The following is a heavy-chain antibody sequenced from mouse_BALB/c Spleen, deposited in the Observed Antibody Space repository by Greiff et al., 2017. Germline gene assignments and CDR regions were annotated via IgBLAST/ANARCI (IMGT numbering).Heavy chain of an antibody. Sequence: EVMLVESGAELVRPGALVKLSCKASGFNIKDYYMHWVKQRPEQGLEWIGWIDPENGNTIYDPKFQGKASITADTSSNTAYLQLSSLTSEDTAVYYCASFAYWGQGTLVTVSA. CDR2: IDPENGNT. V-gene: IGHV14-1*02. CDR1: GFNIKDYY. J-gene: IGHJ3*01. CDR3: ASFAY.